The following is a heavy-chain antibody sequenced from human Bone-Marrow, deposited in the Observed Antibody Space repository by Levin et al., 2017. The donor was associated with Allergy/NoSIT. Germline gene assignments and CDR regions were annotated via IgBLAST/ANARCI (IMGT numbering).Heavy chain of an antibody. CDR1: GDSVSRNGPA. J-gene: IGHJ4*02. V-gene: IGHV6-1*01. CDR2: AYYRSKWSN. D-gene: IGHD6-6*01. Sequence: SETLSLTCAISGDSVSRNGPAWNWIRQSPSRGLEWLGRAYYRSKWSNDYAVSVKSRITINPDTSKNQFSLQLNSVTPEDTGVYYCARGQYTAFDLWGQGTLVTVSS. CDR3: ARGQYTAFDL.